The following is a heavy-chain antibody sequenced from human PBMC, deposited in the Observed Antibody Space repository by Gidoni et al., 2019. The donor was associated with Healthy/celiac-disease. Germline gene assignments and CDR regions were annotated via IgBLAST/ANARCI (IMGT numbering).Heavy chain of an antibody. J-gene: IGHJ4*02. V-gene: IGHV3-23*04. CDR3: AKSASGLRARYFDY. CDR2: ISGSGGST. D-gene: IGHD6-6*01. CDR1: GCTFSSYA. Sequence: EVQLVESGGGLVQPGGSLRLSCAASGCTFSSYAMSWVRQAPGKGLVWVSAISGSGGSTSYAASVKGRFTISRDNSKNTLYLQMNSLRAEDTAVYYCAKSASGLRARYFDYWGQGTLVTVSS.